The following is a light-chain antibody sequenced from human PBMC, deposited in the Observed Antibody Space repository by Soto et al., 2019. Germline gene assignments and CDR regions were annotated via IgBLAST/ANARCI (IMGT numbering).Light chain of an antibody. CDR2: DIS. J-gene: IGKJ4*01. CDR3: QQYDTWPLT. Sequence: DTVMTQFPATLSVSPGERATLSGGASQYVSTNLAWYQQQPGQPPRLLIYDISNRATGIPARFSGSGSETEFALTITSLQSEDFAVYYCQQYDTWPLTFGGGTKVEIK. CDR1: QYVSTN. V-gene: IGKV3D-15*01.